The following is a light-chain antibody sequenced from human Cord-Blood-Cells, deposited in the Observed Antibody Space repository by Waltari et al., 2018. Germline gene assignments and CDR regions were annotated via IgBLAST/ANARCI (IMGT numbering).Light chain of an antibody. CDR2: AAS. V-gene: IGKV1-27*01. CDR1: QGISNY. Sequence: DIQMTQSPSSLSASGGDRVNITCRASQGISNYLAWYHQKPGKVPKLLIYAASTLQSGVPSLFSGSGSGTDFTLTISSLQPEDVATYDCQKYNSAPRTFGQGTKVEIK. CDR3: QKYNSAPRT. J-gene: IGKJ1*01.